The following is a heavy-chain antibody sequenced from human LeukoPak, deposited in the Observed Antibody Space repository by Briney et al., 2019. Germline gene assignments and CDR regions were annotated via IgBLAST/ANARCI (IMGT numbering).Heavy chain of an antibody. CDR2: ISGRSDNT. CDR1: GFIFSHYA. D-gene: IGHD3-9*01. Sequence: GGSLRLSCAASGFIFSHYAMYWVRQAPGKGLEGVSAISGRSDNTYYADSVKGRFTLSRDSSKNTLYLQMNSLRADDTAVYYCAKWGDCDVLTGYYVSDFWGQGTLVTVSS. J-gene: IGHJ4*02. CDR3: AKWGDCDVLTGYYVSDF. V-gene: IGHV3-23*01.